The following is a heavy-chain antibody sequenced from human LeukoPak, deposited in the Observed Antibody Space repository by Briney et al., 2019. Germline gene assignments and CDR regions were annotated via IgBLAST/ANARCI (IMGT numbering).Heavy chain of an antibody. Sequence: GGSLRLSCAASGFTFDDYGMSWVRQATGKGLEWVSGINWNGGSTGYADSVKGRFTIFRDNAKNSLYLQMNSLRAEDTALYYCSRGEDSSGWSFDYWGQGTLVTVSS. CDR1: GFTFDDYG. J-gene: IGHJ4*02. V-gene: IGHV3-20*04. CDR3: SRGEDSSGWSFDY. CDR2: INWNGGST. D-gene: IGHD6-19*01.